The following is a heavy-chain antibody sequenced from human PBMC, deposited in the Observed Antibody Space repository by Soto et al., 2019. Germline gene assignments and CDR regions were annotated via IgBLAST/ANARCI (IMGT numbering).Heavy chain of an antibody. J-gene: IGHJ5*02. CDR1: GGTFSSYT. Sequence: SVKVSCKASGGTFSSYTISWVRQAPGQGLEWMGRIIPILGIANYAQKFQGRVTITADKSTSTAYMELSSLRSEDTAVYYCARMTTVYNWFDPWGQGTLVTVSS. CDR2: IIPILGIA. V-gene: IGHV1-69*02. D-gene: IGHD4-17*01. CDR3: ARMTTVYNWFDP.